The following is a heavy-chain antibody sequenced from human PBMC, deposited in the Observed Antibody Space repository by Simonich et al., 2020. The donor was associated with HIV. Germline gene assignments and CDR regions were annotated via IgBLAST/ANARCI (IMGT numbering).Heavy chain of an antibody. CDR3: ARGGIAAAGTGWHFDL. CDR1: GFSFSSYA. CDR2: ISYDGSKK. D-gene: IGHD6-13*01. J-gene: IGHJ2*01. Sequence: QVQLVESGGGVVQPGRSLRLSCAASGFSFSSYAMDWVRQAPGKRLGWVYVISYDGSKKYYADSVKGRFSISRDNSKNTLYVQMNSLRAEDTAVYSCARGGIAAAGTGWHFDLWGRGTLVTVSS. V-gene: IGHV3-30*07.